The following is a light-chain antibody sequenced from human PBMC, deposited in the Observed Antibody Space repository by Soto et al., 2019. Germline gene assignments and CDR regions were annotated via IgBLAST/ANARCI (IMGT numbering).Light chain of an antibody. Sequence: EIVLTQSPGTLSLSPGERATLSCRASQTITTLAWYQRKPGQAPRLLIYRVSSRATGVPDRFSGRGSGTDFTLIISRLEPEDFAVYYCQQFAGSFGGGTKVDIK. CDR2: RVS. CDR1: QTITT. V-gene: IGKV3-20*01. J-gene: IGKJ4*02. CDR3: QQFAGS.